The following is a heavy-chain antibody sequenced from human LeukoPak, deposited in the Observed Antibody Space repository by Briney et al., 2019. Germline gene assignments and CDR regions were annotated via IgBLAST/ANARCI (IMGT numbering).Heavy chain of an antibody. J-gene: IGHJ3*02. CDR1: GYTLTELS. V-gene: IGHV1-24*01. D-gene: IGHD3-10*01. CDR3: ATGTAMVRGVLDAFDI. Sequence: VSVKVSCKVSGYTLTELSMHWVRQAPGKGLEWMGGFDPEDGETIYAQKFQGRVTMTEDTSTDTAYMELSSLRPEDTAVYYCATGTAMVRGVLDAFDIWGQGTMVTVSS. CDR2: FDPEDGET.